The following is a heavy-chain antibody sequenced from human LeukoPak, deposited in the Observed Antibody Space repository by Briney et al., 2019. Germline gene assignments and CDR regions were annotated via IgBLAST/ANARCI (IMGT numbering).Heavy chain of an antibody. CDR3: ARVSRDGSINWFDP. Sequence: GGSLRLPCAASGFTFSSYEMNWVRQAPGKGLEWVSYISSSGSTIYYADSVKGRFTISRDNAKNSLYLQMNSLRAEDTAVYYCARVSRDGSINWFDPWGQGTLVTVSS. V-gene: IGHV3-48*03. CDR1: GFTFSSYE. D-gene: IGHD5-24*01. CDR2: ISSSGSTI. J-gene: IGHJ5*02.